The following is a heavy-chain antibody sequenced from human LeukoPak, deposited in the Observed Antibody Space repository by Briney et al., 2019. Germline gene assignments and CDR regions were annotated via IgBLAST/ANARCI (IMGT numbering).Heavy chain of an antibody. V-gene: IGHV3-49*01. Sequence: GRSLRLSCTASGFTFGDYAMSWFRQAPGKGLEWVGFIRSKAYGGTTEYAASVKGRFTISRDGSKSITYLQMNSLKTEDTAVYYCTGDLARYDHPPFDYWGQGTLVTVSS. D-gene: IGHD2-2*01. J-gene: IGHJ4*02. CDR1: GFTFGDYA. CDR3: TGDLARYDHPPFDY. CDR2: IRSKAYGGTT.